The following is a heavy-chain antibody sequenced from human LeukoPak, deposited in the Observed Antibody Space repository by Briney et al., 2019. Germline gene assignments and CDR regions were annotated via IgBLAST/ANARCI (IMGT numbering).Heavy chain of an antibody. CDR1: GFTFISYA. Sequence: GGSLRLFCAASGFTFISYAMSWVRQAPGKGLEWVSVISGSGGSTHYADSAKGRFTISRDNSKNTLYLQMNSLRAEDTAVYYCAKDRVAYGDFADYFDYWGQGTLVTVSS. CDR2: ISGSGGST. CDR3: AKDRVAYGDFADYFDY. D-gene: IGHD4-17*01. J-gene: IGHJ4*02. V-gene: IGHV3-23*01.